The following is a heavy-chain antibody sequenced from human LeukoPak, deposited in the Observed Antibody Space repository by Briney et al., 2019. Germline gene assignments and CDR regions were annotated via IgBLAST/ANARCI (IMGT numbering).Heavy chain of an antibody. D-gene: IGHD3-10*01. Sequence: ASVKVSCKASGYTFTSYDINWVRQAPGQGLEWMGFINPSGGSTSYARKFHGRVTMTRDMSTSTVYMELSSLRSEDTAVYYCARNQASGFDYWGQGTLITVSS. CDR1: GYTFTSYD. V-gene: IGHV1-46*01. CDR3: ARNQASGFDY. J-gene: IGHJ4*02. CDR2: INPSGGST.